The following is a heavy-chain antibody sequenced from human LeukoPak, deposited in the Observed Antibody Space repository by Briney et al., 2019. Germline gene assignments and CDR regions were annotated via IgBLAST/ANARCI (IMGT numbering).Heavy chain of an antibody. D-gene: IGHD1-26*01. J-gene: IGHJ4*02. CDR1: GFTVSSYA. CDR2: ISYDGSNK. Sequence: PGGSLRLSCAASGFTVSSYAMHWVRQAPGKGLEWVAVISYDGSNKYYADSVKGRFTISRDNSKNTLYLQMNSLRAEDTAVYFCAGDKTTGGYYEFDYWGQGALVTVSS. V-gene: IGHV3-30*04. CDR3: AGDKTTGGYYEFDY.